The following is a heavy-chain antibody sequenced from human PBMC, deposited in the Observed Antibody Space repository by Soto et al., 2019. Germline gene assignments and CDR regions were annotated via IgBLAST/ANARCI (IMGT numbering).Heavy chain of an antibody. Sequence: ASVKVSCKASGYTFTGYYMHWVRQAPGQGLEWMGWINPNSGGTNYAQKFQGRVTMTRDTSISTAYMELSRLRSDDTAVYYCARFLDLITMMGFDPWGQGTLVTVSS. V-gene: IGHV1-2*02. CDR3: ARFLDLITMMGFDP. CDR1: GYTFTGYY. J-gene: IGHJ5*02. CDR2: INPNSGGT. D-gene: IGHD3-22*01.